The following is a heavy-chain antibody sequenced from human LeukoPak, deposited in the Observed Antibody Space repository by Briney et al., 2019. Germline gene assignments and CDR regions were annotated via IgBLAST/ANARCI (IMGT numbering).Heavy chain of an antibody. J-gene: IGHJ5*02. CDR1: GYTFTIYE. Sequence: GASVKVSCKASGYTFTIYEFNWVRQAPGQGHEWVGYISPDTGNTGYAQKFQGRVTMTRDTSISTAYMELSSLTSEDTAVYYCARGPRFDPWGQGTLVTVSS. CDR3: ARGPRFDP. CDR2: ISPDTGNT. V-gene: IGHV1-8*01.